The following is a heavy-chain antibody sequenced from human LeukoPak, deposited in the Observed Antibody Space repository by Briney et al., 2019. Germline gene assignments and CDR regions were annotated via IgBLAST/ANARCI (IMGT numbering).Heavy chain of an antibody. CDR1: GFTFSDYA. V-gene: IGHV3-30*18. J-gene: IGHJ6*02. D-gene: IGHD6-19*01. CDR2: ISYDGSNK. Sequence: GGSLRLSCAASGFTFSDYAMSWVRQAPGKGLEWVAVISYDGSNKYYADSVKGRFTISRDNSKNTLYLQMNSLRAEDTAVYYCAKDGSYSSGWFQLDYYYYGMDVWGQGTTVTVSS. CDR3: AKDGSYSSGWFQLDYYYYGMDV.